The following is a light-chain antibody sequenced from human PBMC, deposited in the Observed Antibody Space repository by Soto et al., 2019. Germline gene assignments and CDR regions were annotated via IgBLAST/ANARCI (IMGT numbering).Light chain of an antibody. CDR3: QQRDDWPPSIT. V-gene: IGKV3-11*01. CDR2: DAS. Sequence: EIVLTQSPGTLSLSPGERSTLSCRASQSVNNYLAWYQQKPGQAPRLLIYDASNRATGIPARFSGSGSGTDFTLTISSLEPEDFAVYYCQQRDDWPPSITFGQGTRLEIK. J-gene: IGKJ5*01. CDR1: QSVNNY.